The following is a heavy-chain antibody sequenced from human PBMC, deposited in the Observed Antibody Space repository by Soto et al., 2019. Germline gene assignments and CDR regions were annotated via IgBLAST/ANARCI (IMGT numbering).Heavy chain of an antibody. D-gene: IGHD3-9*01. CDR2: ISWSGGDK. V-gene: IGHV3-9*01. CDR3: VKDSYYDILTGFSYFDY. Sequence: EVQLVESGGDLVQPGRSLRLACAASGFTFDNYAMHWVRQLPGKGLEWVSGISWSGGDKAYAASVKGRCSISRDNATKSLYLHIDRLRLEDTAVYYCVKDSYYDILTGFSYFDYWGRGTPVTVS. J-gene: IGHJ4*02. CDR1: GFTFDNYA.